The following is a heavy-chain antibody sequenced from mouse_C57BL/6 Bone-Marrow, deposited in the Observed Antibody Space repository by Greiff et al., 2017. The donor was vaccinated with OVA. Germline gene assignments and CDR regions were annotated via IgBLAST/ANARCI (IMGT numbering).Heavy chain of an antibody. CDR2: IYPRSGNT. D-gene: IGHD1-1*01. CDR3: ARSGGYYGAMDY. Sequence: VQLQQSGAELARPGASVKLSCTASGYTFTSYGISWVKQRTGQGLEWIGEIYPRSGNTYYNEKFKGKATLTADKSSSTAYMELRSLTSEDSAVYFCARSGGYYGAMDYWGQGTSVTVSS. J-gene: IGHJ4*01. V-gene: IGHV1-81*01. CDR1: GYTFTSYG.